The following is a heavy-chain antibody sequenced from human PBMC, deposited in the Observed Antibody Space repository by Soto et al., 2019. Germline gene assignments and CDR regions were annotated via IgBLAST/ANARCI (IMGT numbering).Heavy chain of an antibody. CDR1: GFTFSSYD. CDR3: AIRGLSKSEVRGYFDY. Sequence: GGSLRLSCAASGFTFSSYDMTWVRQAPGKGLEWVSAISGSGHSPNYGDSVKGRFTISRDNSKNTLFMQMNSLRADDTAVYYCAIRGLSKSEVRGYFDYWGRGTLVTVSS. CDR2: ISGSGHSP. D-gene: IGHD3-10*01. V-gene: IGHV3-23*01. J-gene: IGHJ4*02.